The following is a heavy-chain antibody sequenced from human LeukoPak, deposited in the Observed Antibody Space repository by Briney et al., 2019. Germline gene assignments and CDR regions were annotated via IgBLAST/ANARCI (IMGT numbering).Heavy chain of an antibody. Sequence: GGSLRLSCAAFGFTFSSYAMTWVRQAPGKGLEWVSTISNGGGSTYYADSVKGRFTISRDNSENTVYLQMSSLRAEDTAVYYCAKDRWGSGGSGGGDYWGQGTLVTVSS. CDR2: ISNGGGST. D-gene: IGHD2-15*01. J-gene: IGHJ4*02. V-gene: IGHV3-23*01. CDR3: AKDRWGSGGSGGGDY. CDR1: GFTFSSYA.